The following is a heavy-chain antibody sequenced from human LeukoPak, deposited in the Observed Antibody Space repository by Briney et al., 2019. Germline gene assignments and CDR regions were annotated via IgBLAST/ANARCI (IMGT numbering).Heavy chain of an antibody. D-gene: IGHD2-2*01. Sequence: PSETLSLTCAVYGGSFGSYYWSWIRQPPGKGLEWIGYIYYSGSTNYNPSLKSRVTISVDTSKNQFSLKLSSVTAADTAVYYCVRRMGVPNNWFDPWGQGTLVTVSS. CDR3: VRRMGVPNNWFDP. CDR1: GGSFGSYY. J-gene: IGHJ5*02. V-gene: IGHV4-59*01. CDR2: IYYSGST.